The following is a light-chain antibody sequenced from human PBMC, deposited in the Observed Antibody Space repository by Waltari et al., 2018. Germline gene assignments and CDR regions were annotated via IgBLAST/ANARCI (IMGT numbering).Light chain of an antibody. CDR1: GSDVGDYNY. V-gene: IGLV2-11*01. CDR2: DVT. J-gene: IGLJ3*02. CDR3: CSYAGTWV. Sequence: QSALTPPRSVSGSPGQSVTISCTGRGSDVGDYNYVSWYQQHPGKAPKVVIYDVTKRPSGVPDRFSGSRSGNSASLTISGLQAEDEADYYCCSYAGTWVFGGGTKLTVL.